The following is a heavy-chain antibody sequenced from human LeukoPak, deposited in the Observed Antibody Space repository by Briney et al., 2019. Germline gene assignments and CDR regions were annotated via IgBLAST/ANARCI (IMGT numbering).Heavy chain of an antibody. Sequence: PSQTLSLTCTVSGGSISSGGYYWSWIRQPPGKGLEWIGYIYHSGSTYYNPSLKSRVTISVDRSKNQFSLKLSSVTAADTAVYYCARLDVGSGWYRSFHWYFDLWGRGTLVTVCS. CDR3: ARLDVGSGWYRSFHWYFDL. CDR2: IYHSGST. J-gene: IGHJ2*01. CDR1: GGSISSGGYY. V-gene: IGHV4-30-2*01. D-gene: IGHD6-19*01.